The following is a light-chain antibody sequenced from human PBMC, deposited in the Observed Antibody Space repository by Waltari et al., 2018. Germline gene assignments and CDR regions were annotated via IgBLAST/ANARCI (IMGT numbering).Light chain of an antibody. V-gene: IGKV3-20*01. CDR3: QQYDISPLT. Sequence: EIVLTQSPGTLSLSPGERATLSCRASQTVRTTYLAWYQQKPGQAPTLFIFGASSRATGIPDSFSGIGSGTDFSLTISSLEPEDFAVYYCQQYDISPLTFGGGTKVEIK. CDR1: QTVRTTY. CDR2: GAS. J-gene: IGKJ4*01.